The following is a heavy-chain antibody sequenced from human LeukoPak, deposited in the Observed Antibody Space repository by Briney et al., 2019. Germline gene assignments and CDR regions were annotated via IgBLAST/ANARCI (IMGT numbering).Heavy chain of an antibody. V-gene: IGHV3-48*04. J-gene: IGHJ4*02. CDR3: ARDRGGSYSAIDY. Sequence: GGSLRLSCAASGFTFSSYSMNWVRQAPGKGLEWVSFISSSSSTIYYADSVKGRFTIPRDNAKNSLYLQMNSLRAEDTAVYYCARDRGGSYSAIDYWGQGTLVTVSS. D-gene: IGHD1-26*01. CDR1: GFTFSSYS. CDR2: ISSSSSTI.